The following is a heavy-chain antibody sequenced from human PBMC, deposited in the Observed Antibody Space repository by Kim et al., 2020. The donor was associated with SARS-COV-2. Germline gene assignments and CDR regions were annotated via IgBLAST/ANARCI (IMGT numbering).Heavy chain of an antibody. CDR3: SNDTQGCEDSSSSTDH. CDR2: IGGDCGTT. Sequence: GGSLRLSCATSGFIFDDYAMHWIRQPPGKGLQLVSLIGGDCGTTSSAYSVNGRVTISRENSKNSHTLQLDILTTDNTGSSYCSNDTQGCEDSSSSTDHWG. D-gene: IGHD6-6*01. V-gene: IGHV3-43*02. CDR1: GFIFDDYA. J-gene: IGHJ4*01.